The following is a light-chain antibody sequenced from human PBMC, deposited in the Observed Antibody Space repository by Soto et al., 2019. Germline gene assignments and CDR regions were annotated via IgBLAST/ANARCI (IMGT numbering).Light chain of an antibody. CDR3: CTYAGSNVFV. J-gene: IGLJ1*01. CDR2: EVT. Sequence: QSVLTQPASGSGSPGHSITISCTGSNSDIGNYNIVSWYQQHPDKAPQLIIYEVTKRPSVVSNRFSGSKSGKTVSLTISGPQAEDEGDYHCCTYAGSNVFVFGTGTKVTVL. CDR1: NSDIGNYNI. V-gene: IGLV2-23*02.